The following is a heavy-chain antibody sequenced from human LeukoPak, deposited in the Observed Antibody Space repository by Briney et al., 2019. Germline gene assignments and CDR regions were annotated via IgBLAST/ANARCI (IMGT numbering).Heavy chain of an antibody. CDR2: IYANGSP. Sequence: SETLSLTCAVSGGSTNTYCWSWIRQPAEKGLEWIGRIYANGSPYYNPSLKSRVTISIDKSKNQFSLRLTSVTPADPAVYYCARDRSGYSEYYFDYWGQGSLVTVSS. D-gene: IGHD5-12*01. V-gene: IGHV4-4*07. CDR3: ARDRSGYSEYYFDY. J-gene: IGHJ4*02. CDR1: GGSTNTYC.